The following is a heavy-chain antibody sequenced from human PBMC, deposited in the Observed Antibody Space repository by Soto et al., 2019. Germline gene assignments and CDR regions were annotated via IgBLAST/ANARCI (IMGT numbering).Heavy chain of an antibody. Sequence: QLHLQESGPGLVKPSETLSLTCTVSGGSISRTSHYWGWVRQTPGKGLEWVGSSDYSGTTYYNPSPESRITVAVDTSKNQFSLRLNSVTAADTALYYCASHSAMFDWGQGILVTVSS. D-gene: IGHD3-10*02. CDR1: GGSISRTSHY. V-gene: IGHV4-39*01. CDR3: ASHSAMFD. J-gene: IGHJ4*02. CDR2: SDYSGTT.